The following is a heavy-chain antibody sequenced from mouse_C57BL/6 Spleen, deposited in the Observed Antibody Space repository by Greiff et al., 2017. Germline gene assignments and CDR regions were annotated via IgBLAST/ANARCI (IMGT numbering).Heavy chain of an antibody. D-gene: IGHD2-4*01. V-gene: IGHV1-82*01. Sequence: QVQLQQSGPELVKPGASVKISCKASGYAFSSSWMNWVKQRPGKGLEWIGRIYPGDGDTNYNGKFKGKATLTVDKSSSTAYMHLSSLTSEDTAVYFCARGGYYDYDGYYFDYWGQGTTLTVSA. J-gene: IGHJ2*01. CDR3: ARGGYYDYDGYYFDY. CDR1: GYAFSSSW. CDR2: IYPGDGDT.